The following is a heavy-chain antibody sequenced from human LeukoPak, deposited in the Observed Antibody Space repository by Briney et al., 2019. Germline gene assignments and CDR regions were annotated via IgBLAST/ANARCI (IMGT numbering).Heavy chain of an antibody. D-gene: IGHD5-18*01. CDR2: ISYDGSKY. V-gene: IGHV3-30*04. CDR1: GFTFSDYA. Sequence: GGSLRLSCAASGFTFSDYAMHWVRQAPGKGLEWVAVISYDGSKYYYADSVKGRFTISRDNSKNTVYLQMNSLRAEDTAVFYCARDTARDTAIYYWGQGILVTVSS. CDR3: ARDTARDTAIYY. J-gene: IGHJ4*02.